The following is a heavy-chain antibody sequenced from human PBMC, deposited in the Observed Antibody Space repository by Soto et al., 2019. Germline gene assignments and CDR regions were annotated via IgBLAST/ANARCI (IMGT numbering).Heavy chain of an antibody. CDR2: IYYSGST. V-gene: IGHV4-39*01. Sequence: QLQLQESGPGLVKPSETLSLTCTVSGGSISSSSYYWGWIRQPPGKGLEWIGSIYYSGSTYYNPSLKSRVTISVDTSKNQFSLKLSSVTAADTAVYYCARHPALPMIVGWGDAFDIWGQGTMVTVSS. CDR1: GGSISSSSYY. J-gene: IGHJ3*02. D-gene: IGHD3-22*01. CDR3: ARHPALPMIVGWGDAFDI.